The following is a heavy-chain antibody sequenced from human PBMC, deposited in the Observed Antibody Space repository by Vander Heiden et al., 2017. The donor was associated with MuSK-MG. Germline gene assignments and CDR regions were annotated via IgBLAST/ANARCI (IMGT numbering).Heavy chain of an antibody. Sequence: EVQLVESGGGLVQPGGSLRLSCAASGFSFSASWMTWVRQAPGKGLEWVANIKHDDSEKYYVDSVKGRFTVSRDNAKNSLYLQLNSLRAGDTAVYYCAIAGVYHELHYWGQGTLVTVSS. V-gene: IGHV3-7*01. CDR2: IKHDDSEK. J-gene: IGHJ4*02. CDR3: AIAGVYHELHY. D-gene: IGHD7-27*01. CDR1: GFSFSASW.